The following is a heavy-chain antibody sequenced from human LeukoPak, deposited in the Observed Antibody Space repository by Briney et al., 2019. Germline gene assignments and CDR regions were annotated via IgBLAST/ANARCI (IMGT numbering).Heavy chain of an antibody. Sequence: ASETLSLTCAVSGGSISSSNWWSWVRQPPGKGLEWIGEIYHSGSTNYHPSLKSRVTISVDKSKNQFSLKLSSVTAADTAVYYCASAYSSSWKYYFDYWGQGTLVTVSS. V-gene: IGHV4-4*02. D-gene: IGHD6-13*01. CDR2: IYHSGST. J-gene: IGHJ4*02. CDR1: GGSISSSNW. CDR3: ASAYSSSWKYYFDY.